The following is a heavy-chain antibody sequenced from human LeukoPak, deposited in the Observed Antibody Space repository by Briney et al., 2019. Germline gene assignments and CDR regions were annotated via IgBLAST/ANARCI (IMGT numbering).Heavy chain of an antibody. CDR2: IYSNRDT. V-gene: IGHV4-59*03. Sequence: SETLSLTCTVSGDSIRGYYWTWIRQPPGKGLEWIGNIYSNRDTNYSPTLKSRVTMSVDTSYNEISLQLSSVTAADTAVYYCGASAEYDYVWGSYRYTEYWGQGTLVTVSS. J-gene: IGHJ4*02. D-gene: IGHD3-16*02. CDR1: GDSIRGYY. CDR3: GASAEYDYVWGSYRYTEY.